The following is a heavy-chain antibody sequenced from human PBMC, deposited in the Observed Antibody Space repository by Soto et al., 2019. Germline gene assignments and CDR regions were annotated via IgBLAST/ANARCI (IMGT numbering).Heavy chain of an antibody. V-gene: IGHV1-18*01. CDR2: MNTYTGST. CDR1: GYTFTTYA. D-gene: IGHD2-21*01. J-gene: IGHJ4*02. Sequence: ASVKVSCKASGYTFTTYAISWLRQAPGQGLEWMGWMNTYTGSTDYAQSLRGRVTMTRDTSTDTAYMELRSLRSDDTAMYYCARYRLHRTSPITFDYWGQGALVTVSS. CDR3: ARYRLHRTSPITFDY.